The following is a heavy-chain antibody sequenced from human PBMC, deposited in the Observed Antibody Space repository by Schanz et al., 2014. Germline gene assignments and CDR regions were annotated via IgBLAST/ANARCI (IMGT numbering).Heavy chain of an antibody. D-gene: IGHD2-21*01. Sequence: QVQLVQSGAEVKKPGASVKVSCTASGFNFNNYDINWVRQATGQGLEWMGWMNPKTGNTDHAQKFQGRVSMTWDTSTSTAYLDLSRLRTEDTSMYYYSKAIKGKVAVFGVIAAENYYCMDCWGKGTTVTVSS. CDR3: SKAIKGKVAVFGVIAAENYYCMDC. J-gene: IGHJ6*03. V-gene: IGHV1-8*01. CDR2: MNPKTGNT. CDR1: GFNFNNYD.